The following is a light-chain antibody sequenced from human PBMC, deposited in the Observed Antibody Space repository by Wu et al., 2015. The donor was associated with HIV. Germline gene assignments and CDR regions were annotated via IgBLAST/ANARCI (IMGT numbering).Light chain of an antibody. CDR2: GAS. CDR1: QSVSSSY. J-gene: IGKJ1*01. Sequence: EIVLTQSPGTLSLSPGERATLSCRASQSVSSSYLAWYQQKPGQAPRLLIYGASNRATGIPDRFSGSGSGTDFTLTISRLEAADFAVYYCQQYGSSPQTFGQGTKVEIK. CDR3: QQYGSSPQT. V-gene: IGKV3-20*01.